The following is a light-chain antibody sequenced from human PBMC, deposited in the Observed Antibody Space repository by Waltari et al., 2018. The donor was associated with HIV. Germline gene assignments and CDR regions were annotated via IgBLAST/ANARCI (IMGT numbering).Light chain of an antibody. J-gene: IGKJ1*01. CDR3: QQYDNWPGT. CDR2: WAS. V-gene: IGKV4-1*01. CDR1: QSVLYSSNNKNY. Sequence: DIVMTQSPDSLAVSLGERATINCKSSQSVLYSSNNKNYLAWYQQKPGQPPKLLIYWASTRESGVPDRFSGSGSGTDFTLTISSLQAEDVAVYYCQQYDNWPGTFGQGTKVEI.